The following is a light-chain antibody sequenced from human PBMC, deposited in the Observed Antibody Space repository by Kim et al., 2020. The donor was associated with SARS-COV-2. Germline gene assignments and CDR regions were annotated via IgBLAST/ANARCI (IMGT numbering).Light chain of an antibody. CDR3: QQYGSSSIT. V-gene: IGKV3-20*01. CDR2: GAS. Sequence: SPGERATRSCRASQSVSSSYLALYQQKPGQAPRLLIYGASSRATGIPDRFSGSGSGTDFTLTISRLEPEDFAVYYCQQYGSSSITFGQGTRLEIK. J-gene: IGKJ5*01. CDR1: QSVSSSY.